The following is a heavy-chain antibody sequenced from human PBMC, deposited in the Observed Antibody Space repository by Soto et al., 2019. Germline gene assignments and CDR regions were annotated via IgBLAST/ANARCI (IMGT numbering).Heavy chain of an antibody. CDR1: GYTFSSYG. Sequence: APVKVSCKASGYTFSSYGISWVRQAPGQSLEWMGWISAYNGNTNYAQKLQGRVTMTTDTSTSTAYMELRSLRSDDTAVYYCARLVPAAIDSSTGLFDPWGQGTLVTVSS. CDR2: ISAYNGNT. CDR3: ARLVPAAIDSSTGLFDP. V-gene: IGHV1-18*04. D-gene: IGHD2-2*01. J-gene: IGHJ5*02.